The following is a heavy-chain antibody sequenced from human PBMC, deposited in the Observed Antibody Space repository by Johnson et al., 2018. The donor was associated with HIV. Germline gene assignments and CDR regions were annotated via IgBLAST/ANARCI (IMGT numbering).Heavy chain of an antibody. CDR1: GFTFSSYA. V-gene: IGHV3-30-3*01. J-gene: IGHJ3*02. CDR2: ISYDGSNK. D-gene: IGHD6-13*01. CDR3: AKARGYSSSWYLGYDAFDI. Sequence: QVQLVESGGGLVQPGRSLRLSCAASGFTFSSYAMHWVRQAPGKGLEWVAVISYDGSNKYYADSVKGRFTISRDNSKNTLYLQMNSLRAEDTALYYCAKARGYSSSWYLGYDAFDIWGQGTMVTVSS.